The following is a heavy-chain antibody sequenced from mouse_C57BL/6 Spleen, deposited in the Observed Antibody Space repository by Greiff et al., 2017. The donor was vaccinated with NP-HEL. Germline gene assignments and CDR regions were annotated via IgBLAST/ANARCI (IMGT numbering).Heavy chain of an antibody. D-gene: IGHD4-1*01. J-gene: IGHJ2*01. Sequence: EVMLVESEGGLVQPGSSMKLSCTASGFTFSDYYMAWVRQVPEKGLEWVANINYDGSSTYYLDSLKSRFIISRDNAKNILYLQMSSLKSEDTATYYCARDRDGTDYFDYWGQGTTLTVSS. CDR2: INYDGSST. CDR3: ARDRDGTDYFDY. CDR1: GFTFSDYY. V-gene: IGHV5-16*01.